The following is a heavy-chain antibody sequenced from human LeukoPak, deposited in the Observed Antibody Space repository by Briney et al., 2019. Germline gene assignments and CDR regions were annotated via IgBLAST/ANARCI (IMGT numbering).Heavy chain of an antibody. Sequence: GASVTVSFKASGYSFTSYWIGWVRQRPGKGLEWMGIIYPGDSDTRYSPSFQGQVTISADESISTAYLQWSSLKASDTAMYYCARLSLLEAAFDIWGQRTMVTASS. V-gene: IGHV5-51*01. J-gene: IGHJ3*02. CDR1: GYSFTSYW. CDR3: ARLSLLEAAFDI. CDR2: IYPGDSDT. D-gene: IGHD3-3*02.